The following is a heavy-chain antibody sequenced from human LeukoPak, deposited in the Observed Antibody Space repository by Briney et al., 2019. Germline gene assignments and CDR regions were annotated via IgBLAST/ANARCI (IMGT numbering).Heavy chain of an antibody. CDR2: IRYDGSNK. CDR3: ARDLRYYDFWSGYYDDY. V-gene: IGHV3-30*02. D-gene: IGHD3-3*01. CDR1: GFTFSSYS. J-gene: IGHJ4*02. Sequence: GGSLRLSCADSGFTFSSYSMNWVRQAPGKGLEWVAFIRYDGSNKYYADSVKGRFTISRDNAKNSLYLQMNSLRAEDTAVYYCARDLRYYDFWSGYYDDYWGQGTLVTVSS.